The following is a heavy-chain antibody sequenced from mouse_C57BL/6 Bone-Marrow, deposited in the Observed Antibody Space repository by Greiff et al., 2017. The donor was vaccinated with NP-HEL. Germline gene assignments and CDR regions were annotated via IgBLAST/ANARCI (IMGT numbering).Heavy chain of an antibody. CDR2: IWSDGST. D-gene: IGHD2-4*01. Sequence: VMLVESGPGLVAPSQSLSITCTVSGFSLTSYGVHWVRQPPGKGLEWLVVIWSDGSTTYNSALNSSLSISQDNSKSQVFLKMNSLQTDDTAMYYCARHKGYDYPYYYAKDYWGKGTSVTVSS. CDR1: GFSLTSYG. V-gene: IGHV2-6-1*01. J-gene: IGHJ4*01. CDR3: ARHKGYDYPYYYAKDY.